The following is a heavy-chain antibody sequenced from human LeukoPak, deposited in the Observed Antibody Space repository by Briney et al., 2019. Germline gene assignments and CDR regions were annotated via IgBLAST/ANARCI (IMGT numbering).Heavy chain of an antibody. V-gene: IGHV3-53*04. D-gene: IGHD3-3*01. CDR3: ARDKGTEGLLPRGDWYFDL. Sequence: GGSLRLSCAASGFTVSSNSMNWVRQAPGKGLEWVSVLYSGGSTWYADSVEGRFTISRHNSKNTLYLQMNSLRPEDTAVYYCARDKGTEGLLPRGDWYFDLWGRGTLVTVSS. CDR2: LYSGGST. CDR1: GFTVSSNS. J-gene: IGHJ2*01.